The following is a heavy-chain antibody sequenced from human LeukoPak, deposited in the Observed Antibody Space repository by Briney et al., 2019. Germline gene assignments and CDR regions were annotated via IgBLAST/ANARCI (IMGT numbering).Heavy chain of an antibody. D-gene: IGHD6-19*01. CDR3: ARDPAYSSDWTKNAFDV. V-gene: IGHV6-1*01. CDR2: TYYRSKCYN. CDR1: GDSVSSTSAT. Sequence: SQTLSLTRAISGDSVSSTSATWNWIRQSPSRGLEWLGRTYYRSKCYNNYALSVKSRITINPDTSKNQFSLQLNSVTPEDTAIYYCARDPAYSSDWTKNAFDVWGQGTMVTVSS. J-gene: IGHJ3*01.